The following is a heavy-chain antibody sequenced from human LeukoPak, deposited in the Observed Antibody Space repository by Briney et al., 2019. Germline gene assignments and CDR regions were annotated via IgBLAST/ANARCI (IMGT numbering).Heavy chain of an antibody. D-gene: IGHD3-16*01. CDR2: IYYSGST. Sequence: SETLSLTCTVSGGSISSSSYYWGWIRQPPGKGLEWIGSIYYSGSTYYNPSLKSRVTISADTSKNQFSLKLSSVTAADTAVYYCARQIDYDYVWGSFYYMDVWGKGTTVTVSS. CDR1: GGSISSSSYY. V-gene: IGHV4-39*07. J-gene: IGHJ6*03. CDR3: ARQIDYDYVWGSFYYMDV.